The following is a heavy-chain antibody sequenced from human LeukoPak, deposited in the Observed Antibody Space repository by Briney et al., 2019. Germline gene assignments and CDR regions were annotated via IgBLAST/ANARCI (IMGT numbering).Heavy chain of an antibody. J-gene: IGHJ1*01. CDR1: GFTFTNAW. CDR3: TRDNYGSGWLGDLQH. V-gene: IGHV3-15*01. D-gene: IGHD6-19*01. Sequence: PGGALRLSCEASGFTFTNAWMSWVRQAPGNGLEWVGRIKSNQDGGAADYAAPVKGRFTLSRDDSKNTLYLQMNSLQTEDTAVYYCTRDNYGSGWLGDLQHWGQGTLVAVSS. CDR2: IKSNQDGGAA.